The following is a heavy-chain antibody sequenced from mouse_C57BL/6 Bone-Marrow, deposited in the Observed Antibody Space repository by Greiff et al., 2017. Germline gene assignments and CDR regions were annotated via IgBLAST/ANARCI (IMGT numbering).Heavy chain of an antibody. Sequence: QVHVKQPGAELVMPGASVKLSCKASGYTFTSYWMHWVKQRPGQGLEWIGEIDPSDSYTNYNQKFKGKSTLTVDKSSSTAYMQLSSLTSEDSAVYYCARYDAWFAYWGQGTLVTVSA. CDR1: GYTFTSYW. CDR3: ARYDAWFAY. J-gene: IGHJ3*01. CDR2: IDPSDSYT. V-gene: IGHV1-69*01. D-gene: IGHD2-3*01.